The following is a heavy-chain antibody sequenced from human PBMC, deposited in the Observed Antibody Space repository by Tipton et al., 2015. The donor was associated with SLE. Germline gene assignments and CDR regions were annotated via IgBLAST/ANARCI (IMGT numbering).Heavy chain of an antibody. D-gene: IGHD3-16*02. Sequence: GSLRLSCAASGFTFSTFGMHWVRQPPGKGLEWVAFIRYDGSNEFYANSVKGRFIISRDNSKNTMYLQMNSLRPEDTAVYYCAKGEGSYRTFDYWGQGTLVSVSS. V-gene: IGHV3-30*02. CDR2: IRYDGSNE. CDR1: GFTFSTFG. J-gene: IGHJ4*02. CDR3: AKGEGSYRTFDY.